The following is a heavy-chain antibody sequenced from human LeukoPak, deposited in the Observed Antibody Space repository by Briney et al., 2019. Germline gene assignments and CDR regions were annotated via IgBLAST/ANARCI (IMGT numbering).Heavy chain of an antibody. V-gene: IGHV1-18*01. CDR3: ASDLMVRGVIINDY. Sequence: ASVKVSCKASGYTFTSYGISWVREAPGPGLEWMGWSSAYNANTKYAQKRQRSVTMTTDPSTSTAYKELRSLRSDDTAVYYCASDLMVRGVIINDYWGQGTLVTVS. CDR2: SSAYNANT. D-gene: IGHD3-10*01. CDR1: GYTFTSYG. J-gene: IGHJ4*02.